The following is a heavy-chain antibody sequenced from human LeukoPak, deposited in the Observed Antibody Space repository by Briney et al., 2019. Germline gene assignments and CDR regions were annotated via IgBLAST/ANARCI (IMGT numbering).Heavy chain of an antibody. Sequence: SETLSLTCTVSGGSISSYYWSWIRQPPGKGPEWIGYIYYSGSTNYNPSLKSRVTISVDTSKNQFSLKLSSVTAADTAVYYCARQLVGATRSSPFDYWGQGTLVTVSS. V-gene: IGHV4-59*01. CDR3: ARQLVGATRSSPFDY. CDR1: GGSISSYY. D-gene: IGHD1-26*01. J-gene: IGHJ4*02. CDR2: IYYSGST.